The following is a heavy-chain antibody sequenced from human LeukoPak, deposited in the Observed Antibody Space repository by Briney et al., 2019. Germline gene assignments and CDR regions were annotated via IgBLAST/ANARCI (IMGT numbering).Heavy chain of an antibody. V-gene: IGHV3-23*01. CDR3: AKLGSSTWSYYYYGMDV. CDR2: ISGSGGST. CDR1: GFTFGSYA. Sequence: PGGSLRLSCAASGFTFGSYAMTWVRQAPGKGLEWVSAISGSGGSTYYADSVKGRFTISRDNSKNTLYLQMNSLRAEDTAIYYCAKLGSSTWSYYYYGMDVWGQGTTVTVSS. D-gene: IGHD6-13*01. J-gene: IGHJ6*02.